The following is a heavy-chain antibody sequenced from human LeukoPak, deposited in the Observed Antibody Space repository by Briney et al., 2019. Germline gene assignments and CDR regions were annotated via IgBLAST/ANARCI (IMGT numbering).Heavy chain of an antibody. CDR1: GFTFSSYS. CDR3: ARENGYCSGGNCYSYFDS. CDR2: ISSSSSYI. J-gene: IGHJ4*02. V-gene: IGHV3-21*01. D-gene: IGHD2-15*01. Sequence: PGGSLRLFCAASGFTFSSYSMNWVRQAPGKGLEWVSSISSSSSYIYYADSVKGRFTISRDNAKNSLYLQMNSLRAEDTAVYFCARENGYCSGGNCYSYFDSWGQGTLVTVSS.